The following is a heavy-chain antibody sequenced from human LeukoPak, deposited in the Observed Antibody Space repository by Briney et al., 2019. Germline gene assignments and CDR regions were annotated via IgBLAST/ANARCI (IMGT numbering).Heavy chain of an antibody. V-gene: IGHV1-24*01. CDR1: GYTLTELS. Sequence: ASVKVSCKVSGYTLTELSMHWVRQAPGKGLEWMGGFDPEDGETIYAQKFQGRVTMTEDTSTDTAYMELSSLRSEDTAVYYCVFQDHDYGDPGGVQGVYYFDYWGQGTLVTVSS. CDR3: VFQDHDYGDPGGVQGVYYFDY. CDR2: FDPEDGET. J-gene: IGHJ4*02. D-gene: IGHD4-17*01.